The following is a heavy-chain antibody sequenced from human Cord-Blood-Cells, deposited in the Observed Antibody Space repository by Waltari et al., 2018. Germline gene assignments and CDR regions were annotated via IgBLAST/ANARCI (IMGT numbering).Heavy chain of an antibody. D-gene: IGHD3-3*01. V-gene: IGHV4-61*09. CDR2: IYTSGST. CDR1: GGSISSGSYY. Sequence: QVQLQESGPGLVKPSQTLSLTCTVSGGSISSGSYYWSWIRQPAGKGLEWIGYIYTSGSTNNNPSLKGPVTISVDTSKNQVSLKLSSVTAADTAVYYCARGTYYDFWSGYAFDAFDIWGQGTMVTVSS. CDR3: ARGTYYDFWSGYAFDAFDI. J-gene: IGHJ3*02.